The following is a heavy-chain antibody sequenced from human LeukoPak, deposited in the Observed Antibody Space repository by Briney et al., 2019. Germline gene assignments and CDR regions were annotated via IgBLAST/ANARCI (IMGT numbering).Heavy chain of an antibody. D-gene: IGHD3-22*01. V-gene: IGHV3-9*01. J-gene: IGHJ5*02. Sequence: GGSLRLSCAASGFTFDDYAMHWVRQAPGKGLEWVSGISWNSGSIGYADSVKGRFTISRDNAKNSLYLQMNSLRSEDTAVYYCATVRNYYDSSGYYIWFDPWGQGTLVTVSS. CDR2: ISWNSGSI. CDR1: GFTFDDYA. CDR3: ATVRNYYDSSGYYIWFDP.